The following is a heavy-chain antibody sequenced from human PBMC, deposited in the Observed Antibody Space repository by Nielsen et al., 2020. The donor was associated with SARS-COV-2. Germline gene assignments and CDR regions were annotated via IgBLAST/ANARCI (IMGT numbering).Heavy chain of an antibody. CDR2: ISGDGDNT. Sequence: GGSLRLSCIASGFTFADYAMHWVRQAPGKGLEWVSLISGDGDNTYYADSVKDRFTISRDNSKNSLYLQMNSLRTEDTALYYCAKDTAIYYYYYGMDVWGQGTTVTVSS. J-gene: IGHJ6*02. CDR1: GFTFADYA. D-gene: IGHD2/OR15-2a*01. CDR3: AKDTAIYYYYYGMDV. V-gene: IGHV3-43*02.